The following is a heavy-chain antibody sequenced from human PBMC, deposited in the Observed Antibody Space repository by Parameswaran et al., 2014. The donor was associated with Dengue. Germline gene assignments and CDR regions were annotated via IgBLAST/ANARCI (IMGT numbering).Heavy chain of an antibody. CDR2: IDPSDSYT. D-gene: IGHD3-3*01. V-gene: IGHV5-10-1*01. Sequence: VRQMPGKGLEWMGRIDPSDSYTNYSPSFQGHVTISADKSISTAYLQWSSLKASDTAMYYCAREPSTPGVDYYYGMDVWGQGTTVTVSS. CDR3: AREPSTPGVDYYYGMDV. J-gene: IGHJ6*02.